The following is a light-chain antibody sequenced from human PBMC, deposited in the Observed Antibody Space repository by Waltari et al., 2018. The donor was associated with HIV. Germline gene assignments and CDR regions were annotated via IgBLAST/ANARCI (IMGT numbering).Light chain of an antibody. CDR1: AGPVHPYSF. J-gene: IGLJ3*02. Sequence: QTVVTQGPSLSVAHGGTVTHTCGLNAGPVHPYSFPTWYQQTPGQAPRTLIYSTDIRSSGVPDRFSGSILGNKAALTITGAQVDDESDYYCLLHMGGCAWVFGGGTKLTVL. CDR3: LLHMGGCAWV. CDR2: STD. V-gene: IGLV8-61*01.